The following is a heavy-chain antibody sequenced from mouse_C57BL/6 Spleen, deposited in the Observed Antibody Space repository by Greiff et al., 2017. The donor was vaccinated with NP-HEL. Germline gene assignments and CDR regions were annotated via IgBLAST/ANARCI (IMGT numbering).Heavy chain of an antibody. Sequence: QVQLQQSGAELVKPGASVKLSCSASGYTFTSYWMSWVKQRPGRGLEWIGRIDPNSGGTKYNEKFKSKATLTVDKPTSTAYMQRSSQTTEDSAVYYCARVGSNNYAMDYWGQGTSVTVSA. J-gene: IGHJ4*01. CDR1: GYTFTSYW. V-gene: IGHV1-72*01. CDR3: ARVGSNNYAMDY. CDR2: IDPNSGGT. D-gene: IGHD2-5*01.